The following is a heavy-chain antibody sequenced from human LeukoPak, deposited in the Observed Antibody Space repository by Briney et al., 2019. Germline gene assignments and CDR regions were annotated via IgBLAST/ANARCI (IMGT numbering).Heavy chain of an antibody. CDR2: ISAYNGNT. CDR3: ARDGWFGELIAYYFDY. V-gene: IGHV1-18*01. J-gene: IGHJ4*02. CDR1: GYTFTSYG. Sequence: ASVKVSCKASGYTFTSYGISWVRQAPGQGLEWMGWISAYNGNTNYAQKLQGRVTITTDTSTSTAYMELRSLRSDDTAVYYCARDGWFGELIAYYFDYWGQGTLVTVSS. D-gene: IGHD3-10*01.